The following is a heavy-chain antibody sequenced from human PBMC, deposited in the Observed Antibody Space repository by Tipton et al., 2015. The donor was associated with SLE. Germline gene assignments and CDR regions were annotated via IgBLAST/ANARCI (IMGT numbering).Heavy chain of an antibody. CDR1: GYTFTGYY. CDR2: INPNSGGT. V-gene: IGHV1-2*06. D-gene: IGHD6-13*01. Sequence: QSGAEVKKPGASVKVSCKASGYTFTGYYMHWVRQAPGQGLEWMGRINPNSGGTNYAQKFQGRVTMTRDTSISTAYMELSRLRSDDTAVYYCARDLEGGSSFNEVDYWGQGTLVTVSS. J-gene: IGHJ4*02. CDR3: ARDLEGGSSFNEVDY.